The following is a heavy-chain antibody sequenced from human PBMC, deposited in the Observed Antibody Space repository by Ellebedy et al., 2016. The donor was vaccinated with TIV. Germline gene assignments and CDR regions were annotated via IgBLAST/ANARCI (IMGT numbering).Heavy chain of an antibody. Sequence: SVKVSCXASGGTFSSYAISWVRQAPGQGLEWMGGIIPIFGTANYAQKFQGRVTITADESTSTAYMELSSLRSEDTAVYYCARDSGANGVQYFQHWGQGTLVTVSS. CDR2: IIPIFGTA. CDR3: ARDSGANGVQYFQH. D-gene: IGHD1-1*01. J-gene: IGHJ1*01. CDR1: GGTFSSYA. V-gene: IGHV1-69*13.